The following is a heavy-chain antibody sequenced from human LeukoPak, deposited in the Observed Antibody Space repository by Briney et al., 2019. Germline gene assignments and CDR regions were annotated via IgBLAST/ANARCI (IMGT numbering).Heavy chain of an antibody. CDR1: GYTFTSYF. J-gene: IGHJ5*02. V-gene: IGHV5-51*01. Sequence: GESLKISCKASGYTFTSYFIGWVRQMPGKGLEWVGTIHPIDSQSRYSPAFQGQVTISADKSISTAYLQWNNLRASDTAMYYCVRLITGFDPWGQGTLVTVSS. D-gene: IGHD1-20*01. CDR3: VRLITGFDP. CDR2: IHPIDSQS.